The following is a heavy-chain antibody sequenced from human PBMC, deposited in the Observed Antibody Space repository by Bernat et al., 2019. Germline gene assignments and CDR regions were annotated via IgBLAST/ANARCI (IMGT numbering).Heavy chain of an antibody. CDR2: IKSKTDGGTT. Sequence: EVQLVESGGGLVKPGGSLRLSCAASGFTFSNAWMSWVRQAPGKGLEWVGRIKSKTDGGTTDYAAPVKGRFTISRDDSKNTLYLQMNSLKTEDTAVYYCTGRGYDILTGLDYWDQGTLVTVSS. CDR3: TGRGYDILTGLDY. CDR1: GFTFSNAW. V-gene: IGHV3-15*01. J-gene: IGHJ4*02. D-gene: IGHD3-9*01.